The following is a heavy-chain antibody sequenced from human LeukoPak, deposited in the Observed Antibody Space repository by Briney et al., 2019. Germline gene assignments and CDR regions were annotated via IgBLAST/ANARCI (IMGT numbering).Heavy chain of an antibody. J-gene: IGHJ3*02. CDR1: CRSISIYY. CDR2: IYYSGST. V-gene: IGHV4-59*01. Sequence: PSETLSLTCTLDCRSISIYYWGWIRQPPGGGRGWIGYIYYSGSTNYNPSLKSRVTISVDTSKNQFSLKLSSVTAADTAVYYCARGASAAGTGDAFDIWGQGTMVTVSS. CDR3: ARGASAAGTGDAFDI. D-gene: IGHD6-13*01.